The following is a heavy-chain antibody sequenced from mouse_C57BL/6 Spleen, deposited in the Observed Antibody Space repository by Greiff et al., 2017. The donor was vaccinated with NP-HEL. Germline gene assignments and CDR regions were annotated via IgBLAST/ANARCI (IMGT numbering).Heavy chain of an antibody. J-gene: IGHJ3*01. CDR2: IDPSDSYT. CDR3: ARWEDSLVFAY. CDR1: GYTFTSYW. Sequence: QVQLQQPGAELVMPGASVKLSCKASGYTFTSYWMHWVKQRPGQGLEWIGEIDPSDSYTNYNQKFKGKSTLTVDKSSSTAYMQLSSLTSEDSAVYYCARWEDSLVFAYWGQGTLVTVSA. V-gene: IGHV1-69*01. D-gene: IGHD2-10*02.